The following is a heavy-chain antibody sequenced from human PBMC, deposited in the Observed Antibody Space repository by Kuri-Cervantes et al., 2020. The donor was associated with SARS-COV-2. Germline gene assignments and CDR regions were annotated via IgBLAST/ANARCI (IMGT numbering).Heavy chain of an antibody. J-gene: IGHJ4*02. D-gene: IGHD2-15*01. CDR3: AKDQHGIVVVVAAVDY. CDR2: ISYDGSNK. Sequence: GESLKISCAASGFTYSSYAMHWVRQAPGKGLEWVAVISYDGSNKYYADSVKGRFTISRDNSKNTLYLQMNSPRAEDTAVYYCAKDQHGIVVVVAAVDYWGQGTLVTVSS. V-gene: IGHV3-30-3*01. CDR1: GFTYSSYA.